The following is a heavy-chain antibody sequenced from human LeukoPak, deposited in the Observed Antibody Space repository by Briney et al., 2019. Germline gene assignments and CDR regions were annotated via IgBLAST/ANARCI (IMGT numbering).Heavy chain of an antibody. CDR1: GGSISSSSYY. J-gene: IGHJ4*02. D-gene: IGHD2-15*01. V-gene: IGHV4-39*01. CDR3: ARQLYSCSGGSCYLDY. Sequence: SETLSLTCTVSGGSISSSSYYWGWIRQPPGKELEWIRSIYYSGRTYYNPSLKSRVTISVETSKNQFSLKLSSVTAADTAVYYCARQLYSCSGGSCYLDYWGQGTLVTVSS. CDR2: IYYSGRT.